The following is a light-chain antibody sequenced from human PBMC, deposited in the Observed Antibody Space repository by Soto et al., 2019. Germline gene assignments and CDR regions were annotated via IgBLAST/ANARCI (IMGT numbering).Light chain of an antibody. J-gene: IGKJ2*01. V-gene: IGKV1-39*01. CDR2: ATF. CDR3: QQSYSAQYT. Sequence: DIQMTQSPSSLSASVGDRVSLTCRAGQNVGSFANWYQQKPAKAPRLLIYATFNLQSGVPSRISGSGSGTEFTLTISSVQPEDFATYFCQQSYSAQYTFGQGTKLEIK. CDR1: QNVGSF.